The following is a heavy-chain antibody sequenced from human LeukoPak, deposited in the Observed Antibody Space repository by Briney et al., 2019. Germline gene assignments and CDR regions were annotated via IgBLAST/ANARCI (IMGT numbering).Heavy chain of an antibody. CDR3: ARDFEGFAATVGGHYDY. CDR2: ISSSSSYI. D-gene: IGHD4-23*01. J-gene: IGHJ4*02. Sequence: PGGSLRLSCAASGFTFSSYSMNWVRQAPGKGLEWVSSISSSSSYIYYADSVKGRFTISRDNAKNSLYLQMNSLRAEDTAVYCCARDFEGFAATVGGHYDYWGQGTLVTVSS. V-gene: IGHV3-21*01. CDR1: GFTFSSYS.